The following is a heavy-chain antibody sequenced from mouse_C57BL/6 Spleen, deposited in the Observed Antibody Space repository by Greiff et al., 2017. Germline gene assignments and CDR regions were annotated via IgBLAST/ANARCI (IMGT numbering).Heavy chain of an antibody. V-gene: IGHV2-9-1*01. D-gene: IGHD2-4*01. CDR1: GFSLTSYA. Sequence: VQLQQSGPGLVAPSQSLSITCTVSGFSLTSYAISWVRQPPGKGLEWLGVIWTGGGTNYNSALKSRLSISKDNSKSQVFLKMNSLQTDDTARYYCARYDYDGRGYAMDYWGQGTSVTVSS. CDR2: IWTGGGT. J-gene: IGHJ4*01. CDR3: ARYDYDGRGYAMDY.